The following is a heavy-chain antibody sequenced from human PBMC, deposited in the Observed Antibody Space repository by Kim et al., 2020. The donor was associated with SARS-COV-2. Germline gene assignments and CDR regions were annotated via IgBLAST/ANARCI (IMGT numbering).Heavy chain of an antibody. D-gene: IGHD1-26*01. CDR3: ARKAQWELSSYGYFDY. J-gene: IGHJ4*02. V-gene: IGHV4-39*01. CDR2: IYYSGST. CDR1: GGSISSSSYY. Sequence: SETLSLTCTVSGGSISSSSYYWGWIRQPPGKGLEWIGSIYYSGSTYYNPSLKSRVTISVDTSKNQFSLKLSSVTAADTAVYYCARKAQWELSSYGYFDYWGQGTLVTVSS.